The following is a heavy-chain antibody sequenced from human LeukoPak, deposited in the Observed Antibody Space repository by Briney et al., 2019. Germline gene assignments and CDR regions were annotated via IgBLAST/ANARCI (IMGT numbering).Heavy chain of an antibody. V-gene: IGHV4-34*01. Sequence: KPSETLSLTCAVYGGSFSGYYWSWIRQPPGKGLEWIGEINHSGSTNYNPSLKSRVTISVDTSKNQFSLKLSSVTAADTAVYYCARLSSGSYVLDYWGQGTLVTVSS. CDR3: ARLSSGSYVLDY. CDR1: GGSFSGYY. J-gene: IGHJ4*02. D-gene: IGHD6-19*01. CDR2: INHSGST.